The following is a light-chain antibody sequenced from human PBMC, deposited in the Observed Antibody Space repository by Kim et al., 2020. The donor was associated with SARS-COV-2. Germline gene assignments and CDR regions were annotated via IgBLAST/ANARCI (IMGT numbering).Light chain of an antibody. V-gene: IGLV1-44*01. CDR3: ATWDDSLNGRV. CDR2: GDD. J-gene: IGLJ3*02. Sequence: GQGATIACCGSSSTIGDNPVSWYRQLPGPAPKLLIYGDDQRPSGVPDRFSGSKSGTSASLAISGLQSGDDADYFCATWDDSLNGRVFGGGTRLTVL. CDR1: SSTIGDNP.